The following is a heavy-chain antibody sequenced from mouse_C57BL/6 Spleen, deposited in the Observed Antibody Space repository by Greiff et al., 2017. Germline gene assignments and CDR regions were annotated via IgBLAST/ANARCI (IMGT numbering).Heavy chain of an antibody. CDR2: IWRGGST. V-gene: IGHV2-5*01. Sequence: VQLVESGPGLVQPSQSLSITCTVSGFSLTSYGVHWVRQSPGKGLEWLGVIWRGGSTDYNAAFMSRLSITKDNSKSQVFFKMNSLQADDTAIYYCAKNRNDGYYGGAMDYWGQGTSVTVSS. CDR3: AKNRNDGYYGGAMDY. J-gene: IGHJ4*01. CDR1: GFSLTSYG. D-gene: IGHD2-3*01.